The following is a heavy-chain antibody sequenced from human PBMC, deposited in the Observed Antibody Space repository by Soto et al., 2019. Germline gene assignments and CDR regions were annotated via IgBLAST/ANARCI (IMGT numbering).Heavy chain of an antibody. CDR1: GFSLSTRGMV. J-gene: IGHJ4*01. CDR3: EHLNHYDSSGYYYKY. Sequence: CPTLVNPTQTLTLTCTFSGFSLSTRGMVVGWIRQPPGKALEWLALIYWNDDKRYSPSLKSRLTITKDTSKNQVVLTMANMDPVDTAPYHCEHLNHYDSSGYYYKYWGQGTRVTVSS. V-gene: IGHV2-5*01. CDR2: IYWNDDK. D-gene: IGHD3-22*01.